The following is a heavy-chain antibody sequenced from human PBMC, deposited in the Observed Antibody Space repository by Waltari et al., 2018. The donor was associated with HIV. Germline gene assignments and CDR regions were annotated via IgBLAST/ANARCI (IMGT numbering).Heavy chain of an antibody. CDR3: ARGGASGGFDL. CDR1: GYSFTSHA. V-gene: IGHV1-3*02. CDR2: SDPGSGTA. D-gene: IGHD3-10*01. Sequence: QVQLVQSGTALKRPGDSVKISCRASGYSFTSHAIHWIRQAPGQGLQYVGWSDPGSGTAKFSENLQTKVTFSRDTSATTAFMEVRNLKYEDVAVFYCARGGASGGFDLWGQGTLVIVSS. J-gene: IGHJ4*02.